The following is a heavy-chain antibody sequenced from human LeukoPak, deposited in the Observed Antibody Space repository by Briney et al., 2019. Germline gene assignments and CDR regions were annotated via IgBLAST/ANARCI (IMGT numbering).Heavy chain of an antibody. CDR3: ARDLGCSSTSCYSPPNWFDP. CDR2: INSDGSST. CDR1: GFTFSNYA. V-gene: IGHV3-74*01. J-gene: IGHJ5*02. D-gene: IGHD2-2*01. Sequence: GGSLRLSCAASGFTFSNYAMSWVRQAPGKGLVWVSRINSDGSSTSYADSVKGRFTISRDNAKNTLYLQMNSLRAEDTAVYYCARDLGCSSTSCYSPPNWFDPWGQGTLVTVSS.